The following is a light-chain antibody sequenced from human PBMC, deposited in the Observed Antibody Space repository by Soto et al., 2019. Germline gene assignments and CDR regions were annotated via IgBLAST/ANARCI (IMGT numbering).Light chain of an antibody. J-gene: IGKJ1*01. V-gene: IGKV1-5*03. CDR2: KAS. CDR3: LQCKSYPWT. Sequence: DIQMSQSPSSLSACVGDRVTSTLRASQSTYGFLAWYQQKPGKAPKLLIYKASTLVSGVPSRFSGSGSGTKFTLTLSSLQPDDSATYYCLQCKSYPWTFGQGTKVDTK. CDR1: QSTYGF.